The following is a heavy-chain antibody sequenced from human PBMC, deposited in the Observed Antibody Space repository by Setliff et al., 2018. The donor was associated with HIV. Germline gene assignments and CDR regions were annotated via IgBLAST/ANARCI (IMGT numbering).Heavy chain of an antibody. CDR2: IYPGDSDT. CDR3: ARLVVIGRDYYYHYYMDV. D-gene: IGHD2-15*01. J-gene: IGHJ6*03. V-gene: IGHV5-51*01. CDR1: GYSFTSYW. Sequence: PGESLKISCKGSGYSFTSYWIGWVRQMPGKGLEWMGIIYPGDSDTRYSPSFQGQVTISADKSISTAYLQWSSLKASDTAMYYCARLVVIGRDYYYHYYMDVWGKGTTVTVS.